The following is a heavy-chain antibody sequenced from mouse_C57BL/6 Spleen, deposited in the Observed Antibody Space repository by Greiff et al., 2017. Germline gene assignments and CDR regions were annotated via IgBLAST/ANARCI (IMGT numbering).Heavy chain of an antibody. CDR1: GYTFTDYY. V-gene: IGHV1-76*01. J-gene: IGHJ3*01. D-gene: IGHD2-4*01. Sequence: QVQLQQSGAELVRPGASVKLSCKASGYTFTDYYINWVKQRPGQGLEWISRIYPGSGNTYYNEKFKGKATLTAEKSSSTAYMQLSSLTSEDSAVYFCARYDYDVAYWGQGTLVTVSA. CDR2: IYPGSGNT. CDR3: ARYDYDVAY.